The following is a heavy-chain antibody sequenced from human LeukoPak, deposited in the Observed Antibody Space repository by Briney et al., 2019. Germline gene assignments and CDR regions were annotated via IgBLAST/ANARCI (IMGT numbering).Heavy chain of an antibody. V-gene: IGHV3-48*01. J-gene: IGHJ4*02. CDR2: ISSSSNSI. D-gene: IGHD3-22*01. Sequence: GGSLRLSCAASGFTFSSYSMNWVRQAPGKGLEWVSYISSSSNSIYYADSVKGRFTISRDNAKNSLYLQMNSLRADDTAVYYCAREASDYYYDSSGLNPWGQGTLVTVSS. CDR3: AREASDYYYDSSGLNP. CDR1: GFTFSSYS.